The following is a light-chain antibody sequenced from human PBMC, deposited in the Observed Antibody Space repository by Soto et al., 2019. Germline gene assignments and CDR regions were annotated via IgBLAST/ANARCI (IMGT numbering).Light chain of an antibody. CDR3: QQCNSWPQWT. J-gene: IGKJ1*01. Sequence: IVMKPSTPTLSVSPGSRATFSCRASQSVNTNLAWYQLKPGQAPRLLVYGASSRATGIPTRFSGSGSGTDFTLTISRLEPEDFAVYYCQQCNSWPQWTFGQGTKVDIK. V-gene: IGKV3D-15*01. CDR2: GAS. CDR1: QSVNTN.